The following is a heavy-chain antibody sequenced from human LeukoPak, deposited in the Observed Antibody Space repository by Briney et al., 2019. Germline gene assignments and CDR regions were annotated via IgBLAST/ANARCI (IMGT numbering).Heavy chain of an antibody. CDR1: GFTFSGYW. CDR3: ARDKIVGPTTLDY. D-gene: IGHD1-26*01. Sequence: AGGSLRLSCAASGFTFSGYWMSWVRQTPEKGPEWVANIKQDGYEKYYVDSVKGRFTISRDNAKNSLYLQMNSLRADDTAIYYCARDKIVGPTTLDYWGQGTLVTVSS. J-gene: IGHJ4*02. CDR2: IKQDGYEK. V-gene: IGHV3-7*01.